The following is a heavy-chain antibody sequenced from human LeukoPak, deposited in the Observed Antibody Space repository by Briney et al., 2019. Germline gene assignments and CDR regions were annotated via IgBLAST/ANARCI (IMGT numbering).Heavy chain of an antibody. CDR3: ARHPQGLRPFDS. D-gene: IGHD4-17*01. J-gene: IGHJ4*02. CDR1: GGSISSSTFY. CDR2: IYYSGST. V-gene: IGHV4-39*01. Sequence: SETLSLTCTVSGGSISSSTFYWGWIRQPPGKGLEWIGTIYYSGSTYYNPSLKSRVTISVDTSKNQLSLKLSSVTAADTAVYYCARHPQGLRPFDSWGQGTLVTVSS.